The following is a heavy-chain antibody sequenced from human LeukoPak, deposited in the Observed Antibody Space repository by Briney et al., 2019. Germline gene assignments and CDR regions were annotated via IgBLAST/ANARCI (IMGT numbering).Heavy chain of an antibody. CDR3: ARLGSGWYRGDY. J-gene: IGHJ4*02. V-gene: IGHV4-39*01. CDR2: IYYSGST. D-gene: IGHD6-19*01. Sequence: SGTLSFTCTVSGGSISSSSYYWGWIRQPPGKGLEWIGSIYYSGSTYYNPSLKSRVTISVDTSKNQFSLKLSSVTAADTAVYYCARLGSGWYRGDYWGQGTLVTVSS. CDR1: GGSISSSSYY.